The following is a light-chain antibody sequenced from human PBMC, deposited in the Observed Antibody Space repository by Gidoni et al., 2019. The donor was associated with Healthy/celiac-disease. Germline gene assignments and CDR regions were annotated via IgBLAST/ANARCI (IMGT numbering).Light chain of an antibody. J-gene: IGKJ5*01. CDR2: DAS. CDR3: QQRSNWRRT. CDR1: QSVSIY. Sequence: DIGLTQSPATLSLSPVERATLSCRASQSVSIYLAWYQQKPGEAHRLLIYDASNRATGIPARCSGRGSGTDFTLTISSLEPEDFAVYYCQQRSNWRRTCGQGTRLEIK. V-gene: IGKV3-11*01.